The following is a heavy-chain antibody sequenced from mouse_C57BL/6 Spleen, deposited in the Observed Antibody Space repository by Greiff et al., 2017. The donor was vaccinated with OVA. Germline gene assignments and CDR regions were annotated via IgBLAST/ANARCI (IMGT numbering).Heavy chain of an antibody. CDR3: TYDYDGPYYFDY. V-gene: IGHV1-15*01. CDR1: GYTFTDYE. CDR2: IDPETGGT. J-gene: IGHJ2*01. Sequence: VQLQQSGAELVRPGASVTLSCKASGYTFTDYEMHWVKQTPVHGLEWIGAIDPETGGTAYNQKFKGKAILTADKSSSTAYMELRSLTSEDSAVDYCTYDYDGPYYFDYWGQGTTLTVSS. D-gene: IGHD2-4*01.